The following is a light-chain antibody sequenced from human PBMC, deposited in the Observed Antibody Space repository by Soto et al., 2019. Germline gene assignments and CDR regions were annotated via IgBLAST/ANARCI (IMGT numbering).Light chain of an antibody. CDR2: EVN. J-gene: IGLJ2*01. CDR1: SSDIGAYNY. V-gene: IGLV2-14*01. Sequence: QSVLTQPASVSGSPGQSITLSCTGTSSDIGAYNYVSWYQHRPGKAPKLLIFEVNSRPAGLSNRFSGSKSGNTASLTISGLQAEDDAIYYCSSYEASSVPVVFGGGTKVTVL. CDR3: SSYEASSVPVV.